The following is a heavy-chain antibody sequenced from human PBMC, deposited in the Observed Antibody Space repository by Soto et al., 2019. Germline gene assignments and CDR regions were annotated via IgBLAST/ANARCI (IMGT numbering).Heavy chain of an antibody. CDR1: GYTFTSYD. CDR3: ARGRGGYNYGAYGMDV. V-gene: IGHV1-8*01. CDR2: MNPNSGNT. J-gene: IGHJ6*02. Sequence: ASVKVSCKASGYTFTSYDINWVRQATGQGLEWMGWMNPNSGNTGYAQKFQGRVTMTRNTSISTAYMELSSLRSEDTAVYYCARGRGGYNYGAYGMDVWGQGTTVTVSS. D-gene: IGHD5-18*01.